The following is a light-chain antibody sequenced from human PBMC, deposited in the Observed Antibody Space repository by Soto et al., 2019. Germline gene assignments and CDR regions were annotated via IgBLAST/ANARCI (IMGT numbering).Light chain of an antibody. CDR3: SSYTRSSTLYVV. CDR2: DVS. J-gene: IGLJ2*01. CDR1: SSDVGGYNY. V-gene: IGLV2-14*01. Sequence: QSALTQPASVSGSPGQSITISCTGNSSDVGGYNYVSWYQQHPGKAPKLMIYDVSNRPSGVSNRFSGSKSGNTASLTISGLQAEYEADYYCSSYTRSSTLYVVFAGGTKVTVL.